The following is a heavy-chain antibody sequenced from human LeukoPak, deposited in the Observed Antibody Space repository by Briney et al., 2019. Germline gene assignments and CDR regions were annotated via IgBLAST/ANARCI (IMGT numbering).Heavy chain of an antibody. CDR1: GFSISSGYY. J-gene: IGHJ4*02. CDR2: IHHSGST. D-gene: IGHD6-13*01. CDR3: ARVWRQLVRW. V-gene: IGHV4-38-2*02. Sequence: SETLSLTCTVSGFSISSGYYWGWIRQPPGKGLEWIGSIHHSGSTYYNPSLKSRVTISVDTSKNQFSLKLSSVTAADAAVYYCARVWRQLVRWWGQGTLVTVSS.